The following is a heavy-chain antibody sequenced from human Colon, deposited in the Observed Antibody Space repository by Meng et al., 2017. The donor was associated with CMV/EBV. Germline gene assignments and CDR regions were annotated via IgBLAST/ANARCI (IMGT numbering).Heavy chain of an antibody. Sequence: SISRISSDWSWIRQTPGKGLEWLANIYFTGITYYTPSLRSRVALSVDRSKNQFSLSLPSVTAADTAIYHCARQGTVVEAGTRASYFDYWGQGALVTVSS. CDR3: ARQGTVVEAGTRASYFDY. J-gene: IGHJ4*02. V-gene: IGHV4-39*01. D-gene: IGHD1-1*01. CDR1: SISRISSD. CDR2: IYFTGIT.